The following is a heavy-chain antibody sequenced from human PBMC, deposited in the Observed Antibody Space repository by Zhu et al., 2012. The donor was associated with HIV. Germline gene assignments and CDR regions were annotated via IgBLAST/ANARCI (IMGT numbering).Heavy chain of an antibody. V-gene: IGHV4-4*07. J-gene: IGHJ4*02. CDR2: IYPSGST. D-gene: IGHD1-7*01. CDR1: GGSISGYY. CDR3: ARVSEGVTTRNYYFDY. Sequence: QVQLQESGPGLVKPSETLSLTCSVSGGSISGYYWSWIRQPAGRGLVWIGRIYPSGSTKYNPSLKSRVTMSVDTSKNQFSLNLTSVTAADTAVYYCARVSEGVTTRNYYFDYWGQGSLVMVSS.